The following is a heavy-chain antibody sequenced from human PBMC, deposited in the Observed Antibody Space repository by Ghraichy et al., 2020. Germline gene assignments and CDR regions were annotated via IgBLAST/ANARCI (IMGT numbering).Heavy chain of an antibody. CDR1: GGSISSGGYS. CDR2: IYHSGST. CDR3: ARGRLGYCSGGSCYPGAGAFDI. Sequence: QTLSLTCAVSGGSISSGGYSWSWIRQPPGKGLEWIGYIYHSGSTYYNPSLKSRVTISVDRSKNQFSLKLSSVTAADTAVYYCARGRLGYCSGGSCYPGAGAFDIWGQGTMVTVSS. J-gene: IGHJ3*02. V-gene: IGHV4-30-2*01. D-gene: IGHD2-15*01.